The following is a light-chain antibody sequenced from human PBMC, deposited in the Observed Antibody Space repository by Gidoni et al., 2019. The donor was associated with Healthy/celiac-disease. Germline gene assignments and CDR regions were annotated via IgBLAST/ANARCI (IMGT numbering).Light chain of an antibody. Sequence: EIVLPQSPATLSLSPGERATLSCRASQSVSSYLAWYHQKPGQAPRLLIYDASNRATGIPARFSGSGSGTDFTLTISSLEPEDFAVYYCQQRSNWPPTFGGGTKVEIK. CDR1: QSVSSY. J-gene: IGKJ4*01. CDR3: QQRSNWPPT. CDR2: DAS. V-gene: IGKV3-11*01.